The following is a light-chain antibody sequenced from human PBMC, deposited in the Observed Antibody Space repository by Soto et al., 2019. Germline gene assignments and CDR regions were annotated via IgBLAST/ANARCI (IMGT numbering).Light chain of an antibody. CDR1: QSISSW. CDR3: QQYKSYSRT. V-gene: IGKV1-5*03. CDR2: KAS. Sequence: DIQMTQSPSTLSASVGDRVTITCRASQSISSWLAWYHQKPGKAPKLLIYKASSLESGVPSRFSGSGSGTEFTLTISSLQSDDFATYYCQQYKSYSRTFGQGTKVDIK. J-gene: IGKJ1*01.